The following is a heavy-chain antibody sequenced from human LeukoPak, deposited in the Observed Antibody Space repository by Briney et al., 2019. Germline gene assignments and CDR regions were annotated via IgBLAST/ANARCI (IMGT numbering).Heavy chain of an antibody. V-gene: IGHV3-23*01. CDR1: GFSFSTYA. Sequence: GGSLRLSCAASGFSFSTYAMTWVRQAPGKGLEWVACITGSGATTWYAGSVKGRFTISRDNFDNTLYLQMNSLRAEDTAVYYCAKVPNWNDISRFDYWGQGTLVTVPS. CDR2: ITGSGATT. CDR3: AKVPNWNDISRFDY. D-gene: IGHD1-1*01. J-gene: IGHJ4*02.